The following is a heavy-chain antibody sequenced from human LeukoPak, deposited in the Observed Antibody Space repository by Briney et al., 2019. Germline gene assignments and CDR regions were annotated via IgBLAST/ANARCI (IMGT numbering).Heavy chain of an antibody. V-gene: IGHV1-2*02. CDR2: INPNSGCT. CDR1: GYTFNGYY. D-gene: IGHD2-21*01. CDR3: ERGLADIVVVAPFQH. Sequence: ASVKVSCKASGYTFNGYYMHWVRQAPGQGLEGMGGINPNSGCTNYAEDFEGRGTMTRGKAMSTAYMEVRRRRCGDNAVYYCERGLADIVVVAPFQHWGQGTVVTVSS. J-gene: IGHJ1*01.